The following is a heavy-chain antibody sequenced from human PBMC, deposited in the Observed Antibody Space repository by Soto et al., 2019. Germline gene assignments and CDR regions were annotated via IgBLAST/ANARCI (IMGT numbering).Heavy chain of an antibody. V-gene: IGHV4-30-4*01. CDR2: IYYSGST. J-gene: IGHJ6*02. Sequence: PSETLSLTCTVSGGSISSGDYYWSWIRQPPGKGLEWIGYIYYSGSTYYNPSLKSRVTISVDTSKNQFSLKLSSVTAADTAVYYCAREPTTAPLMDVWGQGTTVTVSS. CDR1: GGSISSGDYY. D-gene: IGHD4-17*01. CDR3: AREPTTAPLMDV.